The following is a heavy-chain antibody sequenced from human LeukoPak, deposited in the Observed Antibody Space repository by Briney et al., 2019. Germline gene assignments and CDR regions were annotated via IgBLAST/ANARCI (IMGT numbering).Heavy chain of an antibody. CDR1: GGSFSGYY. CDR2: INHSGST. Sequence: SETLSLTCAVYGGSFSGYYWSWIRQPPGKGLEWIGEINHSGSTNYNPSLKSRVTISVDTSKNQFSLKLSSVTAADTAVYYCARVREYYYDSSGYRDYYYYYYMDVWGKGTTVTVPS. CDR3: ARVREYYYDSSGYRDYYYYYYMDV. D-gene: IGHD3-22*01. V-gene: IGHV4-34*01. J-gene: IGHJ6*03.